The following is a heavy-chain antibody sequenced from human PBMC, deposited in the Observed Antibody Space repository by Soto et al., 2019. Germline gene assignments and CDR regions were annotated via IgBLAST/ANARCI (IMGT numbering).Heavy chain of an antibody. Sequence: GESLKISCKGSGYSFTIYWIGWVRQMPGKGLEWMGIIYPGDSDTRYSPSFQGQVTISADKSISTAYLQWSSLKASDTAMYYCAKSYGSGSYPYYGMDVWGQGTTVTVSS. J-gene: IGHJ6*02. CDR2: IYPGDSDT. CDR3: AKSYGSGSYPYYGMDV. D-gene: IGHD3-10*01. V-gene: IGHV5-51*01. CDR1: GYSFTIYW.